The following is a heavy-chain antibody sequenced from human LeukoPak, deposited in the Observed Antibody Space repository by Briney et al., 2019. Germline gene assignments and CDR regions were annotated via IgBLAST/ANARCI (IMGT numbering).Heavy chain of an antibody. D-gene: IGHD2-2*01. J-gene: IGHJ5*02. CDR1: GYTFTSYG. CDR2: ISAYNGNT. CDR3: ARELSGYQLAIGETNWFDP. Sequence: ASVKVSCKASGYTFTSYGISWGRQAPGQGLELMGLISAYNGNTNYAQKLQGRVTMTTDTSTSTAYMELRSLRSDDTAVYYCARELSGYQLAIGETNWFDPWGQGTLVTVSS. V-gene: IGHV1-18*01.